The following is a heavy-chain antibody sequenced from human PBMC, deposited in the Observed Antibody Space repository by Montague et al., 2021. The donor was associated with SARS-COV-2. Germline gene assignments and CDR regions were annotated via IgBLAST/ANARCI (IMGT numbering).Heavy chain of an antibody. CDR1: GASVGSSY. CDR3: ARGTMTADAFDI. Sequence: SETLSLTCTVSGASVGSSYWGWIRQSPGKGLEWIGYFYSVGSTDYNPSLKSRATISRDTSKSQFSLKVRSVTAADTAVYYCARGTMTADAFDIWGQGTMVTVSS. J-gene: IGHJ3*02. CDR2: FYSVGST. V-gene: IGHV4-59*02. D-gene: IGHD1-14*01.